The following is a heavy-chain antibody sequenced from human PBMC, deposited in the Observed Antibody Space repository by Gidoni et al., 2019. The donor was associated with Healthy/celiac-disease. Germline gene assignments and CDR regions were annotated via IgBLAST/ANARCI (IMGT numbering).Heavy chain of an antibody. V-gene: IGHV3-33*01. CDR2: IWYDGSNK. CDR3: ARNWNTENGGLGMDV. J-gene: IGHJ6*02. Sequence: QVPLVESGGGVVQPGRSLRLACAAPGFTFSRYGMHWVRQAPGKGLEWVAVIWYDGSNKYYADSVKGRFTISRDNSKNTLYLQMNSLRAEDTAVYYCARNWNTENGGLGMDVWGQGTTVTVSS. D-gene: IGHD1-1*01. CDR1: GFTFSRYG.